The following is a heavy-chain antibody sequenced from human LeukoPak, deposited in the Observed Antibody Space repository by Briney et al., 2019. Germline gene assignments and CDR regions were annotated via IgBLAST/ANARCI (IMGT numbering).Heavy chain of an antibody. D-gene: IGHD5-24*01. Sequence: GGSLRLSCAASGFTFSSYSMNWVRQAPGKGLERVSPISSSSSYIYYADSVKGRFTISRDNAKNSLYLQMNSLRAEDTAVYYCARDLVWEMATIRGSIDYWGQGTLVTVSS. CDR3: ARDLVWEMATIRGSIDY. CDR2: ISSSSSYI. CDR1: GFTFSSYS. V-gene: IGHV3-21*01. J-gene: IGHJ4*02.